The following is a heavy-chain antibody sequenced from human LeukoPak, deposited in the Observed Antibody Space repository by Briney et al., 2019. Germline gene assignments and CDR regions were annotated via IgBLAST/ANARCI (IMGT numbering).Heavy chain of an antibody. V-gene: IGHV4-34*01. CDR2: INHSGST. Sequence: PSETLSLTCAVYGGAFSGYYWSWIRQPPGKGLEWIGEINHSGSTNYNPSLKSRVTISVDTSKNQFSLKLSSVTAADTAVYYCARAPTYYYDSSGYGWFDPWGQGTLVTVSS. CDR3: ARAPTYYYDSSGYGWFDP. J-gene: IGHJ5*02. CDR1: GGAFSGYY. D-gene: IGHD3-22*01.